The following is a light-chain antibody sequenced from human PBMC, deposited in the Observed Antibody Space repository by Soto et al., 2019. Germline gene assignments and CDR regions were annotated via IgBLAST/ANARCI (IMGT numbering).Light chain of an antibody. CDR1: QSVSSN. J-gene: IGKJ1*01. CDR2: GAS. Sequence: EIVLTQSPATLSVSPGERATLSCRASQSVSSNFAWYQQKPGQAPRLLIYGASTRATGIPARFSGSGSGTEFTLTISSLQSEDFVIYYCHQYDHWPPATFGQGTKVDI. V-gene: IGKV3-15*01. CDR3: HQYDHWPPAT.